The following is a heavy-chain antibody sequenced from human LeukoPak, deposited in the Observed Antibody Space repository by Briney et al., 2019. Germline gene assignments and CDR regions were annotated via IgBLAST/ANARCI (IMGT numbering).Heavy chain of an antibody. CDR1: GGSISSYY. CDR3: ARGGSYYYYYMDV. J-gene: IGHJ6*03. V-gene: IGHV4-59*01. Sequence: PSETLSLTCTVSGGSISSYYWSWIRQPPGKGLEWIGYIYYSGSTNYNPSLKSRVTISVDTSKNQFSLKLSSVTAADTAVYYCARGGSYYYYYMDVGGKGTTVTIS. D-gene: IGHD3-10*01. CDR2: IYYSGST.